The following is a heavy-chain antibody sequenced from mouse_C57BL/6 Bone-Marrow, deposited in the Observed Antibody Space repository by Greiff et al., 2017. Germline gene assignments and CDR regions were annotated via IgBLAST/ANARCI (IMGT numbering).Heavy chain of an antibody. CDR1: GFNIKNTY. V-gene: IGHV14-3*01. Sequence: EVQLQQSVAELVRPGASVKLSCTASGFNIKNTYMHWVKQRPEQGLEWIGRIDPANGNTKYDQKFKGKGTITADTSSNTSSLQLSSLTSDDTAIYYCAHDSNYFAWFAYWGQGTLVTVSA. CDR2: IDPANGNT. J-gene: IGHJ3*01. D-gene: IGHD2-5*01. CDR3: AHDSNYFAWFAY.